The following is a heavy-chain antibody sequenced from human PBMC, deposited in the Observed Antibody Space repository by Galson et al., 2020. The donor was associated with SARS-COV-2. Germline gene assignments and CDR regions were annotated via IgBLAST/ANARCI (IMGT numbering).Heavy chain of an antibody. CDR3: ASEYYYVSSGFLGNWFDP. CDR1: GYTFTSYG. D-gene: IGHD3-22*01. Sequence: ASVKVSCKASGYTFTSYGISWVRQAPGQGLEWMGWISAYNGNTNYAQKLQGRVTMTTDTSTSTAYMELRSLRSDDTAVYYCASEYYYVSSGFLGNWFDPWGQGTLATVSS. CDR2: ISAYNGNT. J-gene: IGHJ5*02. V-gene: IGHV1-18*01.